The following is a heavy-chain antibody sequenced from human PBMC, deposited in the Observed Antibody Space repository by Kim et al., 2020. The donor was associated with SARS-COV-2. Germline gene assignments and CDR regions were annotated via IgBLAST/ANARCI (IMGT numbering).Heavy chain of an antibody. CDR2: IRSKAYGGTT. V-gene: IGHV3-49*03. Sequence: GGSLRLSCTASGFTFGDYAMSWFRQAPGKGLEWVGFIRSKAYGGTTEYAASVKGRFTISRDDSKSIAYLQMNSLKTEDTAVYYCTRGRAGGVIAAAGSFDYWGQGTLVTVSS. CDR1: GFTFGDYA. D-gene: IGHD6-13*01. CDR3: TRGRAGGVIAAAGSFDY. J-gene: IGHJ4*02.